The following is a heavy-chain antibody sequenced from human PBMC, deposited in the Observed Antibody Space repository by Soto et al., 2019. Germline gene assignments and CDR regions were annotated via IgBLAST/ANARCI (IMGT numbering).Heavy chain of an antibody. CDR1: GFTFSSYA. J-gene: IGHJ4*02. D-gene: IGHD3-3*01. Sequence: EVQLLESGGGLVQPGGSLRLSCAASGFTFSSYAMSWVRQAPGKGLEWVSAISGSGGSTYYADYVKGRFTISRDNSKNTLYLQMNSLRAEDTAVYYCAKGRFGDFWSGSDDNIVATIFDYWGQGTLVTVSS. CDR3: AKGRFGDFWSGSDDNIVATIFDY. CDR2: ISGSGGST. V-gene: IGHV3-23*01.